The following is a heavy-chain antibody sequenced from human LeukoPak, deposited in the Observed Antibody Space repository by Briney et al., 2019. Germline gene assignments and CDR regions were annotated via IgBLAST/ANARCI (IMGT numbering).Heavy chain of an antibody. CDR2: IWYDGSNK. Sequence: GGSLRLSCAASGFTFSSYGMHWVRQAPGKGLEWVAVIWYDGSNKYYADSVKGRFTISRDNSKNTLYLQMNSLRAEDTAVYYCAKNTYYYDSSGYLQAVDYWGQGTLVTVSS. CDR3: AKNTYYYDSSGYLQAVDY. V-gene: IGHV3-33*06. D-gene: IGHD3-22*01. CDR1: GFTFSSYG. J-gene: IGHJ4*02.